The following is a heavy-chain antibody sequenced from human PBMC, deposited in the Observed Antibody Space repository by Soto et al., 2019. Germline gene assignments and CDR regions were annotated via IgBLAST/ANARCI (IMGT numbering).Heavy chain of an antibody. V-gene: IGHV4-38-2*01. Sequence: SETLSLTCSVSGYSISSGYYWGWIRQPPGKRLEWIGSIYHSGSTYYNPSLKSRVTISVDTSKNQFSLKLRSVTAADTAVYYCERWYSSSWYRGWFFDLWCRGTLV. CDR2: IYHSGST. CDR3: ERWYSSSWYRGWFFDL. J-gene: IGHJ2*01. CDR1: GYSISSGYY. D-gene: IGHD6-13*01.